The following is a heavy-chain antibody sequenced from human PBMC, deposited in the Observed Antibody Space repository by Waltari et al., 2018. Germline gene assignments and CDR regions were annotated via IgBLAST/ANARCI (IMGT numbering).Heavy chain of an antibody. V-gene: IGHV3-9*01. CDR2: ISWNSGSI. CDR3: AKALTPTYYDFWSGYWAFDY. Sequence: LEWVSGISWNSGSIGYADSVKGRFTISRDNAKNSLYLQMNSLRAEDTALYYCAKALTPTYYDFWSGYWAFDYWGQGTLVTVSS. D-gene: IGHD3-3*01. J-gene: IGHJ4*02.